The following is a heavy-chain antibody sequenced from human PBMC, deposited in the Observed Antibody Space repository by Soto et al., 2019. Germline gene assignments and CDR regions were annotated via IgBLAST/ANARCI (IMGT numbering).Heavy chain of an antibody. CDR1: GGSISSYY. D-gene: IGHD3-10*01. V-gene: IGHV4-59*01. CDR3: ARGVGITMVRGVIDY. J-gene: IGHJ4*02. CDR2: IYYSGST. Sequence: SETLSLTCTVSGGSISSYYWSWIRQPPGKGLEWIGYIYYSGSTNYNPSLKSRVTISVDTSKNQFSLKLSSVTAADTAVYYCARGVGITMVRGVIDYWGQGTLVTVS.